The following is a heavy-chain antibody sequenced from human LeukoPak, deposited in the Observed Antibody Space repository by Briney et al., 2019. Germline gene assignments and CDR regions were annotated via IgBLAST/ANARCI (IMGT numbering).Heavy chain of an antibody. Sequence: SETLSLTCAVHGGSFSGYYWSWIRQPPGKGLEWIGEINHSGSTNYNPSLKSRVTISVDTSKNQFSLKLSSVTAADTAVYYCARGIAVATSSDFDYWGQGTLVTVSS. CDR1: GGSFSGYY. CDR3: ARGIAVATSSDFDY. V-gene: IGHV4-34*01. D-gene: IGHD6-19*01. CDR2: INHSGST. J-gene: IGHJ4*02.